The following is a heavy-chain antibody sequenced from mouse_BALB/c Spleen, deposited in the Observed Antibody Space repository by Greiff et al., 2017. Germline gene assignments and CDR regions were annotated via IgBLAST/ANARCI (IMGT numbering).Heavy chain of an antibody. Sequence: QVQLKQSGPGLVAPSQSLSITCTVSGFSLTSYGVHWVRQPPGQGLEWMGGIWAGGSTNDNYALMSRLSISKDNSKSQVFLKMNSLQTDDTAMYYCASEAYDYHGGFAYWGQGTLVTVSA. CDR1: GFSLTSYG. CDR3: ASEAYDYHGGFAY. D-gene: IGHD2-4*01. CDR2: IWAGGST. V-gene: IGHV2-9*02. J-gene: IGHJ3*01.